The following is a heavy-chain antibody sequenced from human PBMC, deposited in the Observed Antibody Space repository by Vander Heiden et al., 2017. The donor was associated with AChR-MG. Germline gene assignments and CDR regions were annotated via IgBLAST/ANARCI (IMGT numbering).Heavy chain of an antibody. J-gene: IGHJ2*01. CDR2: ISSSSSYI. V-gene: IGHV3-21*01. CDR1: GFTFSSYS. CDR3: AREAEIASTHFGGNSDWYFDL. Sequence: EVQLVESGGGLVKPGASLRLSCAASGFTFSSYSMNWVRQAPGKGLEWVSSISSSSSYIYYAASVKGRFTISRDNAKNSLYLQMNSLRAEDTAVYYCAREAEIASTHFGGNSDWYFDLWGRGTLVTVSS. D-gene: IGHD2-21*02.